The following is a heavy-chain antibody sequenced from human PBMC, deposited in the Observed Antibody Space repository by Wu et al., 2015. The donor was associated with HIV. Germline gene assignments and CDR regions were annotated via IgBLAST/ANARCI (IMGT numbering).Heavy chain of an antibody. J-gene: IGHJ4*02. D-gene: IGHD5-18*01. CDR2: VSTYNVNT. V-gene: IGHV1-18*01. CDR1: GYTFTDYG. Sequence: QVQLVQSGVEVKKPGASVKVSCKTSGYTFTDYGITWVRQAPGQGFEWMGWVSTYNVNTNYAQNFRGRVTMTTDTSTSTAYMELRNLRSDDTAVYYCARELEKQTAMVGYWGQGTLVTVSS. CDR3: ARELEKQTAMVGY.